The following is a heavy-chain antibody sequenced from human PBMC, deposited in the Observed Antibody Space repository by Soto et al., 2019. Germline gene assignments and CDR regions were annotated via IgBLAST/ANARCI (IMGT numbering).Heavy chain of an antibody. V-gene: IGHV3-21*01. CDR3: ARRVVVAATRAETLDAFDI. D-gene: IGHD2-15*01. J-gene: IGHJ3*02. CDR1: GFTFSSYS. Sequence: GSLRLSCAASGFTFSSYSMNWVRQAPGKGLEWVSSISSSSSYIYYADSVKGRFTISRDNAKNSLYLQMNSLRAEDTAVYYCARRVVVAATRAETLDAFDIWGQGTMVTVSS. CDR2: ISSSSSYI.